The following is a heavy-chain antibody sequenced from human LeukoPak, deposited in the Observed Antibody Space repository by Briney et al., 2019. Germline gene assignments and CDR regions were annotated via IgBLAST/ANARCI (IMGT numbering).Heavy chain of an antibody. CDR1: GGSISSSSYY. Sequence: SETLSLTCTVSGGSISSSSYYWGWIRQPPGKGLEWIGSIYYSGSTYYNPSLKSRVTISVDTSKNQFSLKLSSVTATDTAVYYCARIGQQLVLGDYFDYWGQGTLVTVSS. CDR2: IYYSGST. D-gene: IGHD6-13*01. V-gene: IGHV4-39*07. CDR3: ARIGQQLVLGDYFDY. J-gene: IGHJ4*02.